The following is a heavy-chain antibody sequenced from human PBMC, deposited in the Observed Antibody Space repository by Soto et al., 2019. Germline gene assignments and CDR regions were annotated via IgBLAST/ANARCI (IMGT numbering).Heavy chain of an antibody. CDR2: IYYSGST. V-gene: IGHV4-59*01. CDR1: GGSISSYY. D-gene: IGHD6-19*01. CDR3: ARGPGIAVAGGYYFDY. J-gene: IGHJ4*02. Sequence: SETLSLTCTVSGGSISSYYWSWIRQPPGKGLEWIGYIYYSGSTNYNPSLKSRVTISVDTSKNQFSLKLSSVTAADTAVYYCARGPGIAVAGGYYFDYWGQGTLVTVSS.